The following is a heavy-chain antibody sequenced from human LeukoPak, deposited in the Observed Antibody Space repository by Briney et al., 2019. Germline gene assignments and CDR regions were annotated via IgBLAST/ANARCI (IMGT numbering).Heavy chain of an antibody. V-gene: IGHV3-48*01. J-gene: IGHJ4*02. D-gene: IGHD5-18*01. Sequence: GGSLTLSCAASGFTFSYYTLNWIRQAPGKGLEWISYISTGVSSTYYADSVTGRFTVPRDNSKNSLYLQMNNLRAEDTAIYYCARSTAYYFAYWGQGTLVTVSS. CDR3: ARSTAYYFAY. CDR1: GFTFSYYT. CDR2: ISTGVSST.